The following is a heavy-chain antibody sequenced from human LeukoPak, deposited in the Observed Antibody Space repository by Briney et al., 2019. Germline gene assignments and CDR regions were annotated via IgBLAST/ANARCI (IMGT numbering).Heavy chain of an antibody. CDR2: ISSSGSTI. J-gene: IGHJ3*02. Sequence: GGSLRLSCAASGFTFSSYEMNWVRQAPGKGLEWVSYISSSGSTIYYADSVRGRFTISRDNAKNSLYLQMNSLRAEDTTVYYCAREYYGGAFDIWGQGTMVTVSS. D-gene: IGHD3-10*01. CDR1: GFTFSSYE. V-gene: IGHV3-48*03. CDR3: AREYYGGAFDI.